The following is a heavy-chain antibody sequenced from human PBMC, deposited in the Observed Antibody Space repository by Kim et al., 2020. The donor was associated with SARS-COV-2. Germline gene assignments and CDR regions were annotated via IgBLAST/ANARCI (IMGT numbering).Heavy chain of an antibody. Sequence: VKGRFTISRDNAKNSLYLQMNSLRAEDTAVYYCARLANQFAAAAFYYFDYWGQGTLVTVSS. CDR3: ARLANQFAAAAFYYFDY. V-gene: IGHV3-21*01. J-gene: IGHJ4*02. D-gene: IGHD6-13*01.